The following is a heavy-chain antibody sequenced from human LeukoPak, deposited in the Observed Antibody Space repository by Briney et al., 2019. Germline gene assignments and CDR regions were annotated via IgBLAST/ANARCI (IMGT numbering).Heavy chain of an antibody. Sequence: SETLSLTCTVSGGSISSGGYYWSWIRQHPGKGLEWIGYIYYSGSTYYNPPLKSRVTISVDTSKNQFSLKLSSVTAADTAVYYCAGETYYYDSSAEAPYYYYGMDVWGQGTTVTVSS. J-gene: IGHJ6*02. CDR2: IYYSGST. V-gene: IGHV4-31*03. CDR1: GGSISSGGYY. CDR3: AGETYYYDSSAEAPYYYYGMDV. D-gene: IGHD3-22*01.